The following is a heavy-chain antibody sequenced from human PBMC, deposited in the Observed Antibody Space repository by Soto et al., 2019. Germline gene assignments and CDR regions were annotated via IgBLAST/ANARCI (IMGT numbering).Heavy chain of an antibody. V-gene: IGHV3-23*04. CDR3: AKYERIGSYQDY. Sequence: VQLVESGGGVVQPGRSLRLSCAASGFTFSSYAMHWVRQAPGKGLEWVSAISGSGGSTYYADSVKGRFTISRDNSKNTLYLQMNSLRAEDTAVYYCAKYERIGSYQDYWGQGTLVTVSS. D-gene: IGHD1-26*01. J-gene: IGHJ4*02. CDR1: GFTFSSYA. CDR2: ISGSGGST.